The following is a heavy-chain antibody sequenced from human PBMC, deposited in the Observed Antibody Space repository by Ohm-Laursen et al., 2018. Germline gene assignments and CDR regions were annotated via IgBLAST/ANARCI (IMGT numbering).Heavy chain of an antibody. V-gene: IGHV3-48*01. CDR1: GFTFSSYS. J-gene: IGHJ4*02. D-gene: IGHD3-16*02. Sequence: SLRLSCAASGFTFSSYSMNWVRQAPGKGLEWVSYISSSSSTIYYADSVKGRFTISRDNAKNSLYLQMNSLRAEDTAVYYCAGESGMITFGGVIVNHFDYWGQGTLVTVSS. CDR2: ISSSSSTI. CDR3: AGESGMITFGGVIVNHFDY.